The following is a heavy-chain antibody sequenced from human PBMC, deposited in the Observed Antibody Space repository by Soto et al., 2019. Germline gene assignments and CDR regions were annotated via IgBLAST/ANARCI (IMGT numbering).Heavy chain of an antibody. J-gene: IGHJ6*03. V-gene: IGHV1-69*04. D-gene: IGHD4-4*01. CDR2: IIPILGIA. Sequence: GASVKVSCKASGGTFSSYTISWVRQAPGQGLEWMGRIIPILGIANYAQKFQGRVTITADKSTSTAYMELSSLRSEDTAVYYCARDELPFYSHYMDVWGKGTTVPVSS. CDR3: ARDELPFYSHYMDV. CDR1: GGTFSSYT.